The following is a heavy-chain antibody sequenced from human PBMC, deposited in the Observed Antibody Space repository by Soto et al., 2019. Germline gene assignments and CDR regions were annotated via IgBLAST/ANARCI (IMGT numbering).Heavy chain of an antibody. CDR3: ASRTKVEMATLGHY. CDR2: INSDGSST. D-gene: IGHD5-12*01. J-gene: IGHJ4*02. CDR1: GFTFSSYW. Sequence: VGSLRLSCAASGFTFSSYWMHWVRQAPGKGLVWVSRINSDGSSTSYADSVKGRFTISRDNAKNTLYLQMNSLRAEDTAVYYCASRTKVEMATLGHYWGQGTLVTVSS. V-gene: IGHV3-74*01.